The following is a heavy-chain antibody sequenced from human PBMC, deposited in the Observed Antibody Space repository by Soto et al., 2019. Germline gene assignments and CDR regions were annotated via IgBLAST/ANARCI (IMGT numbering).Heavy chain of an antibody. J-gene: IGHJ4*02. D-gene: IGHD4-17*01. CDR3: AKDQYDYGDYTYYFDY. CDR2: ISGSGGST. V-gene: IGHV3-23*01. Sequence: EVQLLESGGGLVQPGGSLRLSCAASGFTFSSYAMSWVRQAPGKGLEWVSAISGSGGSTYYADSVKGRFTISRDNSKNTLYLQMNSLRAEDTAVYYCAKDQYDYGDYTYYFDYWGQGTLVTVSS. CDR1: GFTFSSYA.